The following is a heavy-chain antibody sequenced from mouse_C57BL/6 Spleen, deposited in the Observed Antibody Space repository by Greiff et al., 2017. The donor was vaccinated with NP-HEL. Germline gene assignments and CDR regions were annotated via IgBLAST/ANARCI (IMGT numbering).Heavy chain of an antibody. D-gene: IGHD1-1*01. CDR1: GFTFSSYA. Sequence: EVKLMESGEGLVKPGGSLKLSCAASGFTFSSYAMSWVRQTPEKRLEWVAYISSGGAYIYYADTVKGRFTISRDNARNTMYLQMSSLKSEDTAMYYCTRDGTTVVAPNAMDDWGKGTSVTVSS. CDR3: TRDGTTVVAPNAMDD. CDR2: ISSGGAYI. V-gene: IGHV5-9-1*02. J-gene: IGHJ4*01.